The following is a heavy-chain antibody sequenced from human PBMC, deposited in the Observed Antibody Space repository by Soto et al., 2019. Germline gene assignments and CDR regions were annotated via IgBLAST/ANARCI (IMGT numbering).Heavy chain of an antibody. CDR1: GFTFSSYG. J-gene: IGHJ3*02. CDR2: IWYDGSNK. D-gene: IGHD2-15*01. CDR3: ARDSGYCSGGSCYPDAFDI. V-gene: IGHV3-33*01. Sequence: HPGGSLRLSCAASGFTFSSYGMHWVRQAPGKGLEWVAVIWYDGSNKYYADSVKGRFTISRDNSKNTLYLQMNSLRAEDTAVYYCARDSGYCSGGSCYPDAFDIWGQETMVTVSS.